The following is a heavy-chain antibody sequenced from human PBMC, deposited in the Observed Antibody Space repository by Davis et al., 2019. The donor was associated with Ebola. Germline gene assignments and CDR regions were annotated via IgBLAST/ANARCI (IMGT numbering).Heavy chain of an antibody. D-gene: IGHD3-16*01. CDR1: GFTFSSYS. Sequence: GESLKISCAASGFTFSSYSMNWVRQAPGKGLEWVGFIRSKAYGGTTEYAASVKGRFTISRDDSKSIAYLQTNSLKAEDTAVYYCGGYYWGQGTLVTVSS. CDR2: IRSKAYGGTT. J-gene: IGHJ4*02. CDR3: GGYY. V-gene: IGHV3-49*04.